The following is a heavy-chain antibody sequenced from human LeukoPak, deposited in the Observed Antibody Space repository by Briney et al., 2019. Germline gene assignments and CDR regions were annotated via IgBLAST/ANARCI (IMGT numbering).Heavy chain of an antibody. CDR3: AASPDYYDSSGYSYYFDY. D-gene: IGHD3-22*01. V-gene: IGHV1-58*01. Sequence: GASVKLSCKASGFTFTSSAVQCVPQARRQRLEWIRWIVVGSGNTNYAQKFQERVTITRDMSTSTAYMELSSLRSEDTAVYYCAASPDYYDSSGYSYYFDYWGQGTLVTVSS. J-gene: IGHJ4*02. CDR2: IVVGSGNT. CDR1: GFTFTSSA.